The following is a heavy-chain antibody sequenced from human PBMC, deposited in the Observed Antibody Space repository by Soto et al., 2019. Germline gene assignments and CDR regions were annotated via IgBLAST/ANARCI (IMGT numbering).Heavy chain of an antibody. J-gene: IGHJ4*02. D-gene: IGHD3-9*01. Sequence: GGSLRLSCAASGFTFSSYWMSWVRQAPGKGLEWVAVISYDGSNKYYADSVKGRFTISRDNSKNTLYLQMNSLRAEDTAVYYCATLGGRDYDILTGYYPFDYWGQGTLVTVSS. CDR3: ATLGGRDYDILTGYYPFDY. CDR2: ISYDGSNK. V-gene: IGHV3-30*03. CDR1: GFTFSSYW.